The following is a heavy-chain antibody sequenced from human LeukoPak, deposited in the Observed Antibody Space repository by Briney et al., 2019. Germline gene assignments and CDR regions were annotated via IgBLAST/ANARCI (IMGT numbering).Heavy chain of an antibody. CDR3: ARNEGEPGIGNGFDV. CDR2: IFHSGDT. Sequence: PSEILSLTCSLPRGPIITRSYYSGCVRQPPGKALEWIVSIFHSGDTYYNPSLKSRVTLFVYMSKKQFSLKMRSVTATDTGLYFCARNEGEPGIGNGFDVWGQGTMVSVSS. V-gene: IGHV4-39*01. CDR1: RGPIITRSYY. D-gene: IGHD1-26*01. J-gene: IGHJ3*01.